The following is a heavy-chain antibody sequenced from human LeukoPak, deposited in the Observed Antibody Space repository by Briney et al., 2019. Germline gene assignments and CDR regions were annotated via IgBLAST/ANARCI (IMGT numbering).Heavy chain of an antibody. CDR1: GFTFSSYG. J-gene: IGHJ4*02. CDR2: IWYDGTNK. Sequence: PGGSLRLSCAASGFTFSSYGMHWVHQAPGKGLEWVAVIWYDGTNKYYADSVKGRFTISRDNSKNTLFLQMNSLRAEDTAVYYCARAAYDSSGYLTLWGQGTLVTVSS. CDR3: ARAAYDSSGYLTL. D-gene: IGHD3-22*01. V-gene: IGHV3-33*01.